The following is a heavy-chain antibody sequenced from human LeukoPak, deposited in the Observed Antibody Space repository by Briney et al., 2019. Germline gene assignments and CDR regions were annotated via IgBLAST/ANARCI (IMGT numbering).Heavy chain of an antibody. V-gene: IGHV1-69*04. CDR3: ARGDGGGATEFDY. CDR1: GGTFSSYA. J-gene: IGHJ4*02. CDR2: IIPIFGIA. D-gene: IGHD1-26*01. Sequence: GASVKVSCKASGGTFSSYALSWVRQAPGQGLEWMGRIIPIFGIANYAQKFQGRVTITADKSTSTAYMELSSLRSEDTAVYYCARGDGGGATEFDYWGQGTLVTVSS.